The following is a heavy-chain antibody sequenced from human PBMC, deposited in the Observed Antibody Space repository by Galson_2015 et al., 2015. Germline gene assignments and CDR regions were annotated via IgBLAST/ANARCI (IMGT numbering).Heavy chain of an antibody. CDR1: GYSFTNYW. D-gene: IGHD2/OR15-2a*01. Sequence: GSGYSFTNYWIAWVRQMPGKGLEWMGIIYPGDSDTRYSPSFQGQVTISADKSITTAYLQWSSLKASDTAMYYCAVLEDSSTYPYYFDDWGQGTLVTVSS. CDR3: AVLEDSSTYPYYFDD. V-gene: IGHV5-51*01. J-gene: IGHJ4*02. CDR2: IYPGDSDT.